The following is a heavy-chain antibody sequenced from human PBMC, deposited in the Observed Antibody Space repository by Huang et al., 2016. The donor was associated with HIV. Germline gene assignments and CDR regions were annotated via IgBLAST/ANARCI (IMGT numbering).Heavy chain of an antibody. CDR2: IYTTIST. Sequence: QVQMQESSPGLVKPSETLSLTCTVSGASISNYYWSWIRQPAWKGLEWIGRIYTTISTNYNPSLKSRVSMSVDTSRNQFSLRMTSVTDADTAVYYCARVEGSSYGFWDWGQGTLVTVSS. D-gene: IGHD5-18*01. J-gene: IGHJ4*02. CDR1: GASISNYY. V-gene: IGHV4-4*07. CDR3: ARVEGSSYGFWD.